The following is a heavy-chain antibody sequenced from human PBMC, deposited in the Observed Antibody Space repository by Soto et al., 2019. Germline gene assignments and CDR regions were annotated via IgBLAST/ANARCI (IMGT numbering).Heavy chain of an antibody. CDR2: ISGSGGST. J-gene: IGHJ4*02. CDR3: ATTSRYHDSSGSYFDY. CDR1: GFTFSSYA. Sequence: EVQLLESGGGLVQPGGSLRLSCAASGFTFSSYAMSWVRQAPGKGLEWVSAISGSGGSTYYADSVKGRFTISRDNSKNALYLQMNSLRAEDTAVYYCATTSRYHDSSGSYFDYWGQGNLVTVSS. D-gene: IGHD3-22*01. V-gene: IGHV3-23*01.